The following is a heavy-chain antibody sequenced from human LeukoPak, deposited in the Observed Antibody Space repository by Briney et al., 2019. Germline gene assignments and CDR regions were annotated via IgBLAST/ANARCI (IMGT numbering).Heavy chain of an antibody. Sequence: GGSLRLSCAASGFTFSSYWMHWVRQAPGKGLVWVSRINSDGSSTSYADSVKGRFTISRDNAKNTLYLQMNSLRAEDTAVYYCARGKGLRYEGDYFDYWGQGTLVTVSS. V-gene: IGHV3-74*01. CDR1: GFTFSSYW. CDR3: ARGKGLRYEGDYFDY. D-gene: IGHD5-12*01. CDR2: INSDGSST. J-gene: IGHJ4*02.